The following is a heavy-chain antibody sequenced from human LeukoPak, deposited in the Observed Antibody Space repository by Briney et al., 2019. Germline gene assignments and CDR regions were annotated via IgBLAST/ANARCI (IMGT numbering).Heavy chain of an antibody. Sequence: PGGSLRLSCAPSGFTFSNYAMSWVRQAPGKGLEWVSAISGTGGTIHYADSVRGRFIISRDNSKNTLYLQMNSLRAEDTAVYYCAREMTIITYSFDSWGQGTLVTVSS. CDR1: GFTFSNYA. J-gene: IGHJ4*02. D-gene: IGHD5-24*01. V-gene: IGHV3-23*01. CDR2: ISGTGGTI. CDR3: AREMTIITYSFDS.